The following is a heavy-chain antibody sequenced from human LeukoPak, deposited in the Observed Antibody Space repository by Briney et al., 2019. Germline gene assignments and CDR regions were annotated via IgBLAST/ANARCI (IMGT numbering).Heavy chain of an antibody. CDR3: ARGAYGSGSTNWFDP. CDR1: GGSISSYY. Sequence: PSETLSLTCTVSGGSISSYYWSWIRQPAGKGLEWIGRIYSSGSTDYNSYLKSRVTMSVDTSKNQFSLKLSSVTAADTAVYYCARGAYGSGSTNWFDPWGQGTLVTVSS. D-gene: IGHD3-10*01. V-gene: IGHV4-4*07. J-gene: IGHJ5*02. CDR2: IYSSGST.